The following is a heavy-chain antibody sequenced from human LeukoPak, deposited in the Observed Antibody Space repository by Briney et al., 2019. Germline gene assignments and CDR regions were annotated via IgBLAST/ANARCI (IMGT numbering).Heavy chain of an antibody. D-gene: IGHD4-17*01. Sequence: ASVKVSCKASGGTFSSYAISWVRQTPGQGLEWMGGINPIFGTANYAQKFQGRVTITTDESTSTAYMELSSLRSEDTAVYYCARNTVTNNFDYWGQGTLVTVSS. CDR1: GGTFSSYA. V-gene: IGHV1-69*05. CDR3: ARNTVTNNFDY. CDR2: INPIFGTA. J-gene: IGHJ4*02.